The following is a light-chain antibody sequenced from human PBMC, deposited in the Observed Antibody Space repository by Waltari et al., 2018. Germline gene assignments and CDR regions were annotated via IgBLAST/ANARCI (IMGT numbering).Light chain of an antibody. CDR2: EDN. V-gene: IGLV3-10*01. CDR3: YSTDSSGNHRV. Sequence: SYELTQPPSVSVSPGQTARITCSGDALPKKYAYWYQPKSGQAPVLVIYEDNKRPSGIPERISGSSSGTMATLTVSGAQVEDEADYYCYSTDSSGNHRVFGGGTRLTVL. J-gene: IGLJ2*01. CDR1: ALPKKY.